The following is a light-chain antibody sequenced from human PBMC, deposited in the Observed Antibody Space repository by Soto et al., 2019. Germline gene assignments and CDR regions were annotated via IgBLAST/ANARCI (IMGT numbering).Light chain of an antibody. CDR1: QSVGYY. Sequence: EIVLTQSPATLSLSPGERATLSCRASQSVGYYLAWFQQKHGQAPRLLIYDTSTRASGIPARFSGSGSGTDFTLTISSLDPEDFAVYYCQQRSDWPLTFGGGTKVEIK. J-gene: IGKJ4*01. CDR3: QQRSDWPLT. V-gene: IGKV3-11*01. CDR2: DTS.